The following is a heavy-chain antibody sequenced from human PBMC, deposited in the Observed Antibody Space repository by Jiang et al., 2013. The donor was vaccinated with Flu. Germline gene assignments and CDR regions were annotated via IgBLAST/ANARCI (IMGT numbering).Heavy chain of an antibody. CDR2: IDWDDDK. Sequence: KPTQTLTLTCTFSGFSLSTSGMCVSWIRQPPGKALEWLARIDWDDDKYYSTSLKTRLTISKDTSKNQVVLTMTNMDPVDTATYYCARHLLADGYNYHDAFDIWGQGTMVTVSS. CDR3: ARHLLADGYNYHDAFDI. CDR1: GFSLSTSGMC. J-gene: IGHJ3*02. D-gene: IGHD5-24*01. V-gene: IGHV2-70*11.